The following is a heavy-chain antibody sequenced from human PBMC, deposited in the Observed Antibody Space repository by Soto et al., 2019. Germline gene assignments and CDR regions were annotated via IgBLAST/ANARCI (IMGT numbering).Heavy chain of an antibody. V-gene: IGHV4-59*01. J-gene: IGHJ6*03. Sequence: SETLSLTCTVSGGSIGSYYWSWIRQPPGKGLEWIGYIYYSGSTNYNPSLKSRVTISVDTSKNQFSLKLSSVTAADTAVYYCAGSWKYSYYYYYMDVWGKGTTVTVSS. D-gene: IGHD3-10*01. CDR2: IYYSGST. CDR3: AGSWKYSYYYYYMDV. CDR1: GGSIGSYY.